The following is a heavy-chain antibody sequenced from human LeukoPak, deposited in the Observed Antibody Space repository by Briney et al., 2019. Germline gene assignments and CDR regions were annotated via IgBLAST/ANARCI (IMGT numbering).Heavy chain of an antibody. V-gene: IGHV4-30-2*01. Sequence: SETLSLTCTVSGGSISSGGYYWSWIRQPPGKGLEWIGYIYHSGSTYYNPSLKSRVTISVDRSKNQFSLKLSSVTAADTAVYYCARDPAYSSSSGYWGQGTLVTVSS. D-gene: IGHD6-6*01. CDR1: GGSISSGGYY. CDR2: IYHSGST. CDR3: ARDPAYSSSSGY. J-gene: IGHJ4*02.